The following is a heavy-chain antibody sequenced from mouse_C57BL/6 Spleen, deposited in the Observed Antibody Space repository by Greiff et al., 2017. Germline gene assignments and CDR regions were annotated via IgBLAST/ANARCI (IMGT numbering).Heavy chain of an antibody. V-gene: IGHV14-2*01. Sequence: EVQLQQSGAELVKPGASVKLSCTASGFNIQDYYMHWVKQRTEQGLEWIGRIDPEDGVTKYAPQFPGKATITADTSSNTAYLQLSSLTSEDTAVYYCARATFPGDYWGQGTTLTVSS. CDR2: IDPEDGVT. CDR1: GFNIQDYY. J-gene: IGHJ2*01. D-gene: IGHD6-1*01. CDR3: ARATFPGDY.